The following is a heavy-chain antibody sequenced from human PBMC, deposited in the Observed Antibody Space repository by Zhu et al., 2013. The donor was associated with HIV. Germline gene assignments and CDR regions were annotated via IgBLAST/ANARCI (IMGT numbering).Heavy chain of an antibody. CDR2: ISADNGNT. D-gene: IGHD3-22*01. CDR1: GYTFSNYG. V-gene: IGHV1-18*01. CDR3: ARVLRYYDSSGYNSRRYYFEH. Sequence: QVQLVQSGAEVKKPGASVKVSCKASGYTFSNYGISWVRQAPGQGLEWMGWISADNGNTNYAQKLQGRVTMTTDTSTSTTYLEVRRLRPGDTAVYYCARVLRYYDSSGYNSRRYYFEHWGQGTLVTVSS. J-gene: IGHJ4*02.